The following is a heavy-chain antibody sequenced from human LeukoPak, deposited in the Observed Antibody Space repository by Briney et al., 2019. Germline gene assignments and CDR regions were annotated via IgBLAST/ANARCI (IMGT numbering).Heavy chain of an antibody. CDR1: GGSFSGYY. J-gene: IGHJ4*02. CDR3: ARDSTRYTPVPLDY. CDR2: INHSGST. D-gene: IGHD2-2*02. V-gene: IGHV4-34*01. Sequence: SETLSLTCAVYGGSFSGYYWSWIRQPPGKGLEWIGEINHSGSTNYNPSLKSRVTMSVDTSKNQFSLRLTSVTAADTAVYYCARDSTRYTPVPLDYWGQGTLVTVSS.